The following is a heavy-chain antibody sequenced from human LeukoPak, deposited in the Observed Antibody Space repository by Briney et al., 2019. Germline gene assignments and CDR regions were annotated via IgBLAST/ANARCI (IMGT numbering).Heavy chain of an antibody. CDR2: HSAYNCNT. CDR1: SHIFTSYY. J-gene: IGHJ3*02. Sequence: TVKVSYKASSHIFTSYYIRWVRQAPTKAFEGMRWHSAYNCNTNYAQKLQGRVTMTTDTSTSTAYMELRSLRSDDTAVYYCARGYDQLLLVAFDIWGQGTMVTVSS. CDR3: ARGYDQLLLVAFDI. V-gene: IGHV1-18*04. D-gene: IGHD2-2*01.